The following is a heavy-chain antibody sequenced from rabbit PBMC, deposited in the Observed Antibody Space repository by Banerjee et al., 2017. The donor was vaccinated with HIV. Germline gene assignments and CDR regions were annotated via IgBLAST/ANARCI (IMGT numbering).Heavy chain of an antibody. D-gene: IGHD6-1*01. Sequence: EESGGDLVKPEGSLTLTCTASGFSFSSSYWICWVRQAPGKGLELIACIYTSSGSTYYASWAKGRFTITRSTSLNTVTLQMTSLTAADTATYFCARRYSTYAYALNLWGPGTLVPS. CDR2: IYTSSGST. V-gene: IGHV1S45*01. J-gene: IGHJ4*01. CDR1: GFSFSSSYW. CDR3: ARRYSTYAYALNL.